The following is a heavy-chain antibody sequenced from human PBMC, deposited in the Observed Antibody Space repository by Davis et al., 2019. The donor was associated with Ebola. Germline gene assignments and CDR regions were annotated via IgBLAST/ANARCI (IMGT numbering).Heavy chain of an antibody. CDR1: GGSFSGYH. D-gene: IGHD6-6*01. J-gene: IGHJ4*02. V-gene: IGHV4-34*01. CDR2: INHSGST. Sequence: PSETLSLTFAVSGGSFSGYHWSWIRQLPGKGLEWIGEINHSGSTNYRPSLESRVIISADMSKNQFSLKLRSVTAADTAVYYCARDPKYSSRFDYWGQGTLVTVSS. CDR3: ARDPKYSSRFDY.